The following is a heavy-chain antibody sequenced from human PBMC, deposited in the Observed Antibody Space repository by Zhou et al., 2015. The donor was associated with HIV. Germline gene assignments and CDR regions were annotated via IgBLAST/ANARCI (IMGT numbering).Heavy chain of an antibody. CDR1: GFTLPNYW. V-gene: IGHV3-74*01. CDR3: VRNADS. CDR2: INSDGSII. J-gene: IGHJ5*01. Sequence: EVKLVESGGRRGSAGGESLRLSCAASGFTLPNYWMHWVRQVPGKGLVWVSRINSDGSIINYADSVKGRFTISRDNAKNTLSLQMNNLRVEDTAVYYCVRNADSWGQGTLVTVSS.